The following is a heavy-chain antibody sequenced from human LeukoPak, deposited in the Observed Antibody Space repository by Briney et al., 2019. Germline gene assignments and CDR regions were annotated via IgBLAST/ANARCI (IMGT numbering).Heavy chain of an antibody. CDR2: IYYSGST. Sequence: SETLSLTCTVSGDSINSYYWSWIRQPPGKGLEWIGNIYYSGSTNYNPSLKNRVIISAEASTNQFSLKLSSLTAADTAVYYCARRRPWGSYYSYYGMDVWGQGTTVTVSS. J-gene: IGHJ6*02. CDR3: ARRRPWGSYYSYYGMDV. CDR1: GDSINSYY. V-gene: IGHV4-59*01. D-gene: IGHD7-27*01.